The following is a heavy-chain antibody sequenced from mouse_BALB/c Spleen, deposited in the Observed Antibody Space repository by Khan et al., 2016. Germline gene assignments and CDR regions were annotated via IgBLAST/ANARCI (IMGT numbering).Heavy chain of an antibody. CDR3: ARNPLYYRYLYLDY. Sequence: QVQLKESGPGLVQPSQSLSITCTVSGFSLTSYGANWVRQSPGKGLEWLGVIWRGGSTDYNAAFISRLSISKDNSKSQVFFKMNSLQADDTAMYYGARNPLYYRYLYLDYWGQGTTLTVSS. CDR1: GFSLTSYG. CDR2: IWRGGST. J-gene: IGHJ2*01. D-gene: IGHD2-14*01. V-gene: IGHV2-4-1*01.